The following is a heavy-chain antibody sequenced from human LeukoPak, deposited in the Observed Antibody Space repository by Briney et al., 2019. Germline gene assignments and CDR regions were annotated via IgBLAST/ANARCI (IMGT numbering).Heavy chain of an antibody. CDR3: ARDYVYGSGSYYNRGFDY. CDR2: IYSSGST. Sequence: SETLSLTCTVSGGSVGSGAYYWSWIRQPPGKGPEWLGYIYSSGSTNYNPSLKSRVTMSVDTSKNQFSLKLSSVTAADTAVYYCARDYVYGSGSYYNRGFDYWGQGTLVTVSS. CDR1: GGSVGSGAYY. V-gene: IGHV4-61*08. D-gene: IGHD3-10*01. J-gene: IGHJ4*02.